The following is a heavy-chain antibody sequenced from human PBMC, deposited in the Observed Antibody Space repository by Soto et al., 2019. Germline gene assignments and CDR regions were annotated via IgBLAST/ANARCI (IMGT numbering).Heavy chain of an antibody. CDR3: ARVPSPYDSSGPGDY. V-gene: IGHV1-46*01. D-gene: IGHD3-22*01. J-gene: IGHJ4*02. CDR1: GYTFTSYG. CDR2: INPSGGST. Sequence: GASVKFSCKASGYTFTSYGISWVRQAPGQGLEWMGIINPSGGSTSYAQKFQGRVTMTRDTSTSTVYMELSSLRSEDTAVYYCARVPSPYDSSGPGDYWGQGTLVTVSS.